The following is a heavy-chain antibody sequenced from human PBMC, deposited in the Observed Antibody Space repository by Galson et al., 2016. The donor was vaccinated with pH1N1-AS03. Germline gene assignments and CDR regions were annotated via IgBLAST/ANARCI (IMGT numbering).Heavy chain of an antibody. CDR3: VKDQYETSGHYWGHDASDI. D-gene: IGHD3-22*01. CDR1: GLTFSDFA. V-gene: IGHV3-23*01. J-gene: IGHJ3*02. CDR2: IGGSDDNT. Sequence: SLRLSCAASGLTFSDFAMSWVRQAPGKGLQWASAIGGSDDNTYYEDSVKGRFTISRDTSKNTLFLQMNRLRAEDTAVYFCVKDQYETSGHYWGHDASDIWGQGTMVTVSS.